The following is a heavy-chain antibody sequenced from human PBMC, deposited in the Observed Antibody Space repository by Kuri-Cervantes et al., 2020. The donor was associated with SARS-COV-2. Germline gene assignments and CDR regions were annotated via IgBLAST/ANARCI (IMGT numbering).Heavy chain of an antibody. D-gene: IGHD5-18*01. CDR1: GYTFTSYG. V-gene: IGHV1-69*10. Sequence: SVKVSCKASGYTFTSYGISWVRQAPGQGLEWMGGIIPIFGIANYAQKFQGRVTITADKSTSTAYMELSSLRSEDTAVYYCARQLWFFGAFDIWGQGTMVTVSS. CDR3: ARQLWFFGAFDI. J-gene: IGHJ3*02. CDR2: IIPIFGIA.